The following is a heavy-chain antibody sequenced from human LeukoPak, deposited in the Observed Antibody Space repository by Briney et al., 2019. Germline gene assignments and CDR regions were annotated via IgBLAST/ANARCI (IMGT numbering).Heavy chain of an antibody. Sequence: GGSLRLSCAASGFTFSSYWMHWARQVPKQGLMWVSRINSDETISEYVDSVNGRFTISRDNAKNTLYLQMNSLRAEDTAVYFCLYGGYFQHWGQGTLVTVSS. CDR2: INSDETIS. J-gene: IGHJ1*01. CDR3: LYGGYFQH. D-gene: IGHD3-16*01. V-gene: IGHV3-74*01. CDR1: GFTFSSYW.